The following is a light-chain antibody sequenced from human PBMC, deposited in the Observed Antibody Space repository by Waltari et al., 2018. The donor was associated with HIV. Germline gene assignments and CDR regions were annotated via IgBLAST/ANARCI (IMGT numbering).Light chain of an antibody. V-gene: IGKV4-1*01. Sequence: DIVLTQSPDSLAVSLGERATINCKSSQSVLYTSNNKNYLAWYQQKPGQSPKLLIYWASTRESGVPDRFSGSGSGTDFTLTITSLQAEDVAIYYCQQYYSSPPYTFGQGTKVEIK. CDR3: QQYYSSPPYT. CDR1: QSVLYTSNNKNY. CDR2: WAS. J-gene: IGKJ2*01.